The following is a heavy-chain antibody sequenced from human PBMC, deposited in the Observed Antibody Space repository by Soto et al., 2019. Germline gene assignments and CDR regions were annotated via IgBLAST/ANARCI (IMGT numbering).Heavy chain of an antibody. J-gene: IGHJ5*02. CDR1: GVTFSTYW. CDR3: ARDLGS. Sequence: GGSLRLSCAASGVTFSTYWMHWVRQAPGKGLAWVSRINGDGSSTAYADSVKGRFTISRDNAKKTLFLQMNSLRADDTAMYYCARDLGSWGQGTLVTVLL. CDR2: INGDGSST. V-gene: IGHV3-74*01. D-gene: IGHD3-16*01.